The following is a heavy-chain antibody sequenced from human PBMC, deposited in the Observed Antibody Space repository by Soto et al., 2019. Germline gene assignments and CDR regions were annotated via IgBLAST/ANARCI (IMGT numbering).Heavy chain of an antibody. Sequence: PSETLSLTCAVSGGSISSSNWWSWVRQPPGKGLEWIGEIYHSGSTNYNPSLKSRVTISVDKSKNQFSLKLSSVTAADTAVYYCARLHRVTMVRGVISYYYGMDVWGQGTTVTVSS. D-gene: IGHD3-10*01. J-gene: IGHJ6*02. CDR1: GGSISSSNW. CDR2: IYHSGST. CDR3: ARLHRVTMVRGVISYYYGMDV. V-gene: IGHV4-4*02.